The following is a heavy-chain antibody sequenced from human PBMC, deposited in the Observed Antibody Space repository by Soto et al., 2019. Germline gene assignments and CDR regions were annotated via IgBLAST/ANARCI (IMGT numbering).Heavy chain of an antibody. CDR2: FYYSGST. CDR3: AGDYYGSGSSIAY. Sequence: SETLSLTCTVSGGSISSSSYYWGWIRQPPGKGLEWIGSFYYSGSTYYNPSLKSRVTISVDTSKNQFSLKLSSVTAADTAVYYCAGDYYGSGSSIAYWGQGTLVTVSS. D-gene: IGHD3-10*01. V-gene: IGHV4-39*01. CDR1: GGSISSSSYY. J-gene: IGHJ4*02.